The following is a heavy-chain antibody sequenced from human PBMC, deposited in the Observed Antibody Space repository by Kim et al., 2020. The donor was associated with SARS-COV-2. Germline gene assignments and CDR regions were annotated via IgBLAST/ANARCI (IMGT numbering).Heavy chain of an antibody. CDR2: ISGSGAST. Sequence: GGSLRLSCAASGFTFSSYAMSWVRQAPGKGLEWVSSISGSGASTFYADSVKGRFTVSRDNSKNTLYLQINSLRAEDTAVYYCANDRVTLPREYYFDYWGQGTLVTVSS. V-gene: IGHV3-23*01. CDR3: ANDRVTLPREYYFDY. CDR1: GFTFSSYA. J-gene: IGHJ4*02. D-gene: IGHD2-21*02.